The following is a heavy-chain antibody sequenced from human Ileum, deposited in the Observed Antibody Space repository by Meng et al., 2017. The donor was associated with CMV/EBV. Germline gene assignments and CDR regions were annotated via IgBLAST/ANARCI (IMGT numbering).Heavy chain of an antibody. CDR3: ARGIGGRAPLDV. Sequence: SETLSLTCTVSGDSLSPHYWGWTRQSPGKGLEWIGFIHDSGSTIYNPSLQRRVTISVDTSKNQFSLQLNSVTAADTAIYYCARGIGGRAPLDVWGPGTTVTVSS. V-gene: IGHV4-59*11. J-gene: IGHJ6*02. CDR2: IHDSGST. CDR1: GDSLSPHY.